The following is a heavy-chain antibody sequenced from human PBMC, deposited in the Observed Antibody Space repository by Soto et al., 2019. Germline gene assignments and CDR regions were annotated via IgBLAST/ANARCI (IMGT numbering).Heavy chain of an antibody. CDR1: GFSFSADGVG. CDR2: IYWDDDT. J-gene: IGHJ3*01. D-gene: IGHD3-16*01. V-gene: IGHV2-5*02. Sequence: HIPLKESGPTLVKPTQTLTLTCIFSGFSFSADGVGVGWIRQPPGKTLEWLALIYWDDDTRYRPSLKSSLTITKDSSKNQVVLTMTNMDPLDTATYYCAHAFGGTSWPNDAFDVWGQGTVVTVSS. CDR3: AHAFGGTSWPNDAFDV.